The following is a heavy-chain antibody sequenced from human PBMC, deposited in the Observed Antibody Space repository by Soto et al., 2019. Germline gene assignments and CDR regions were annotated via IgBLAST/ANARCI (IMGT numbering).Heavy chain of an antibody. D-gene: IGHD4-17*01. CDR2: IYYSGST. Sequence: PSETLSLTCTVSGGSISSYYWSWIRQPPGKGLEWIGYIYYSGSTDYSPALKSRVTISLDTSKNQFSLKLTSVTAADTAVYYCAKLYGDYVPHYFDSWGQGTLVTVSS. CDR3: AKLYGDYVPHYFDS. J-gene: IGHJ4*02. V-gene: IGHV4-59*08. CDR1: GGSISSYY.